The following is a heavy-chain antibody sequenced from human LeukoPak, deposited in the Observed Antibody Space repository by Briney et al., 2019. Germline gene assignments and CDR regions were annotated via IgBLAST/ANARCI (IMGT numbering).Heavy chain of an antibody. V-gene: IGHV4-31*03. CDR3: ARDLAPDILTGYNYGMDV. Sequence: SQTLSLTCTVSGGSISSGGYYWSWIRQHPGKGLEWIGYIYYSGSTYYNPPLKSRVTISVDTSKNQFSLKLSSVTAADTAVYYCARDLAPDILTGYNYGMDVWGQGTTVTVSS. J-gene: IGHJ6*02. CDR2: IYYSGST. CDR1: GGSISSGGYY. D-gene: IGHD3-9*01.